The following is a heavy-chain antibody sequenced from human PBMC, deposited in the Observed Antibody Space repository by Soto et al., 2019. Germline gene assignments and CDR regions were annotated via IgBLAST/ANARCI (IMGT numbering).Heavy chain of an antibody. V-gene: IGHV3-33*01. CDR3: ARVSPSRITIFGVVPYYYYYGMDV. Sequence: PGGSLRLSCAASGFTFSSYGMHWVRQAPGKGLEWVAVIWYDGSNKYYADSVKGRFTISRDNSKNTLYLQMNSLRAEDTAVYYCARVSPSRITIFGVVPYYYYYGMDVWGQGTTVTVSS. CDR1: GFTFSSYG. CDR2: IWYDGSNK. D-gene: IGHD3-3*01. J-gene: IGHJ6*02.